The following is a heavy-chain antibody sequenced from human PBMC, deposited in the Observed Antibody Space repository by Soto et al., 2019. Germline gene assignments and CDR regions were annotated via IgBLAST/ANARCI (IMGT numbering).Heavy chain of an antibody. CDR2: IYYSGST. CDR1: GGSISSGGYY. Sequence: SETLSLTCTVSGGSISSGGYYWSRIRQHPGKGLEWIGYIYYSGSTYYNPSLKSRVTISVDTSKNQFSLKLSSVTAADTAVYYCAGAYGDYRYYYMDVWGKGTTVTVSS. D-gene: IGHD4-17*01. J-gene: IGHJ6*03. CDR3: AGAYGDYRYYYMDV. V-gene: IGHV4-31*03.